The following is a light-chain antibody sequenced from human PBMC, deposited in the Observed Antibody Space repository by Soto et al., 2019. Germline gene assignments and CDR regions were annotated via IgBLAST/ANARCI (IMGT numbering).Light chain of an antibody. J-gene: IGLJ3*02. Sequence: QYALTQTPSASGSPGQSVTISCTGTSSDVGGYNSVSWYQQHPGKAPKVIIYEVTKRPSGVPDRFSGSKSGNTASLTVSGLQAEDDADYYCSSYAGSNNVLFGGVTKVTVL. V-gene: IGLV2-8*01. CDR2: EVT. CDR1: SSDVGGYNS. CDR3: SSYAGSNNVL.